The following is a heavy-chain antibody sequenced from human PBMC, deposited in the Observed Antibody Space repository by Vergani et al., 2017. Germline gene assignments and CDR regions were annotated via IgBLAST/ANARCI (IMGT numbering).Heavy chain of an antibody. V-gene: IGHV5-51*01. CDR2: IYPGDSDT. CDR3: ARQYDFWSGYSSDDWFDP. J-gene: IGHJ5*02. CDR1: GYSFTSYW. D-gene: IGHD3-3*01. Sequence: EVQLVQSGAEVKKPGESLKISCKGSGYSFTSYWIGWVRQMPGKGLEWMGIIYPGDSDTRYSPSFQGQVTISADKSISTAYLQWSSLKASDTAMYYCARQYDFWSGYSSDDWFDPWGQGTLVTVSS.